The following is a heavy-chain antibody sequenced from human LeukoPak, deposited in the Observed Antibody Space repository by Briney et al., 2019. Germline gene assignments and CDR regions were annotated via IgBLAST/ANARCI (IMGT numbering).Heavy chain of an antibody. Sequence: ASVKVSCKASGYTFTGYYMHWVRQAPGQGLEWMGWINPNSGGTNYAQKFQGRVTMTRDTSISTAYMELSRLRPDDTAVYYCARERRIAVAGNKYFQHWGQGTLVTVSS. V-gene: IGHV1-2*02. J-gene: IGHJ1*01. CDR2: INPNSGGT. CDR3: ARERRIAVAGNKYFQH. CDR1: GYTFTGYY. D-gene: IGHD6-19*01.